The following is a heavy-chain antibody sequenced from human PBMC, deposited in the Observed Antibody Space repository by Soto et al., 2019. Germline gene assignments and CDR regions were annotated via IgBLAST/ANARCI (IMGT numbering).Heavy chain of an antibody. CDR1: GFTFANHW. CDR2: MNSDGSTT. CDR3: ATVEVDY. V-gene: IGHV3-74*01. J-gene: IGHJ4*02. Sequence: PGGSLRLSCAVSGFTFANHWMHWVRQAPGKGLEWVSRMNSDGSTTDYADSVKGRFTVSRDNAKNTLYLQMNSLRAEDTAVYYCATVEVDYWRPGTLVTV.